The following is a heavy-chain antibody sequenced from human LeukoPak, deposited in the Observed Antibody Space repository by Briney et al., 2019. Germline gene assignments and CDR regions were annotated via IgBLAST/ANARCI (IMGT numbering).Heavy chain of an antibody. CDR2: IYSGGST. J-gene: IGHJ4*02. V-gene: IGHV3-53*01. Sequence: SGGSLRLSCTVSGFIVSSNYMSWVRQPPGKGLEWVSVIYSGGSTYYGDSVKGRFTISRDNSKNTLYLQMNSLRAEDTAVHYCARDGGTGGYCSSATCSPFDYWGQGTLVTVSS. CDR3: ARDGGTGGYCSSATCSPFDY. D-gene: IGHD2-2*01. CDR1: GFIVSSNY.